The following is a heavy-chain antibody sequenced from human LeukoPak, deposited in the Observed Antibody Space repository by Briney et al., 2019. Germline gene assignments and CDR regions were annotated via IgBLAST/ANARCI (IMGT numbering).Heavy chain of an antibody. V-gene: IGHV4-59*01. CDR2: IYYSRST. J-gene: IGHJ3*02. Sequence: SETLSLTCTVSGGSISSYYWSWIRQPPGKGLEWIGYIYYSRSTNYNPSLKSRVTISVDTSKNQFSLKLSSVTAADTAVYYCARASTPSYYDFWSGLDAFDIWGQGTMVTVSS. D-gene: IGHD3-3*01. CDR3: ARASTPSYYDFWSGLDAFDI. CDR1: GGSISSYY.